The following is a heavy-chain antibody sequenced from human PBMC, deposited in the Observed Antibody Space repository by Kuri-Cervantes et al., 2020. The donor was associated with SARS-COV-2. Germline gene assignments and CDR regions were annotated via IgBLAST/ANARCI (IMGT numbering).Heavy chain of an antibody. Sequence: GESLKISCAASGFNFSRTDMHWVRQAPGKGLEWVSAISGSGGSTYYADSVKGRFTISRDNSKNTLYLQMNSLRGEDTAVYYCARDTPTLVRGVVSDRWLDPWGQGTLVTVSS. CDR3: ARDTPTLVRGVVSDRWLDP. CDR2: ISGSGGST. CDR1: GFNFSRTD. V-gene: IGHV3-23*01. D-gene: IGHD3-10*01. J-gene: IGHJ5*02.